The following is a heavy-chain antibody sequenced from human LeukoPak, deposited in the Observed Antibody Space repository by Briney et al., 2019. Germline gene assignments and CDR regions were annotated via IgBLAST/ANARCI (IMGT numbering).Heavy chain of an antibody. CDR2: ISAYNGNT. J-gene: IGHJ5*02. D-gene: IGHD3-3*01. CDR3: ARDPGIFGVIPHCFDP. V-gene: IGHV1-18*01. CDR1: GYTFTSYG. Sequence: GASVKVSCKASGYTFTSYGISWVRQAPGQGLEWMGWISAYNGNTNYAQKLQGRVTMTTDTSTSTAYMELRSLRSDGTAVYYCARDPGIFGVIPHCFDPWGQGTLVTVSS.